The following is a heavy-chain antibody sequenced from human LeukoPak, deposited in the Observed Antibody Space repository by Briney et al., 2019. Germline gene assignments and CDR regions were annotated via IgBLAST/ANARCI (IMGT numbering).Heavy chain of an antibody. CDR1: GYSFTSYW. V-gene: IGHV5-51*03. D-gene: IGHD6-13*01. J-gene: IGHJ4*02. Sequence: GESLKISCKGSGYSFTSYWIGWVRQMPGKGLEWMGIIYPGDSDTSYSPSFQGQVTISADKSISTAYLQWSSLKASDTAMYYCARRLRYSSSTSLFDYWGQGTLVTVSS. CDR2: IYPGDSDT. CDR3: ARRLRYSSSTSLFDY.